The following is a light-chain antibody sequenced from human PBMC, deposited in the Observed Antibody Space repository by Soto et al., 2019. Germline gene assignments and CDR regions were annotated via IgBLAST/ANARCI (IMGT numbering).Light chain of an antibody. CDR1: QSISSW. J-gene: IGKJ1*01. V-gene: IGKV1-5*01. CDR2: DAS. Sequence: DIQMTQSPSTLSASVGDRVTITCRASQSISSWLAWYQQKPGKAPKLLIYDASSLESGVPSRFSGSGSGTEFTLTISSLQPDDFATYYCQQYNSYSPDTTFGQGTKVEIK. CDR3: QQYNSYSPDTT.